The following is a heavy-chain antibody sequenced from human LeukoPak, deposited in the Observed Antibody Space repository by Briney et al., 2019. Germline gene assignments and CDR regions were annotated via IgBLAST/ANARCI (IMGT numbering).Heavy chain of an antibody. D-gene: IGHD6-13*01. CDR2: ISFDGRNR. CDR3: VRPRGIAAAGIFGAFDY. Sequence: GGSLRLSCAASGFTFSSYAMHWVRQAPGKGLEWVALISFDGRNRYYADSVKGRFTISRDNSKNTLYLQMNSLRAEDTAVYYCVRPRGIAAAGIFGAFDYWGQGILVTVSS. V-gene: IGHV3-30*04. CDR1: GFTFSSYA. J-gene: IGHJ4*02.